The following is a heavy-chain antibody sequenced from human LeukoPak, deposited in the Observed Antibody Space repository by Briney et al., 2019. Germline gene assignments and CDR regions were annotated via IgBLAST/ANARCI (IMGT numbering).Heavy chain of an antibody. CDR1: GVTFTNYA. V-gene: IGHV3-23*01. CDR3: AKVPAGNKVEY. CDR2: ISISGGST. D-gene: IGHD6-19*01. J-gene: IGHJ4*02. Sequence: PGGSLRLSCAVSGVTFTNYAMTWVRQAPGKGLEWVSGISISGGSTDYADSVKGRFTISRDNSKNTLYLQMNSLRAEDTAVYYCAKVPAGNKVEYWGQGTLVTVSS.